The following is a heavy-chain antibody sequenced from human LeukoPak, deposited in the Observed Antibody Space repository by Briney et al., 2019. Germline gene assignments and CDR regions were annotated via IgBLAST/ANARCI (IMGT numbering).Heavy chain of an antibody. Sequence: PGGSLRLSCAASGFTFSSYAMSWVRQAPGKGLEWVSAISGSGGSTYYADSVKGRFTISRGNSKNTLYLQMNSLRAEDTAVYYCAKASWCSGGSCYPSYYFDYWGQGTLVTVSS. CDR2: ISGSGGST. J-gene: IGHJ4*02. V-gene: IGHV3-23*01. D-gene: IGHD2-15*01. CDR3: AKASWCSGGSCYPSYYFDY. CDR1: GFTFSSYA.